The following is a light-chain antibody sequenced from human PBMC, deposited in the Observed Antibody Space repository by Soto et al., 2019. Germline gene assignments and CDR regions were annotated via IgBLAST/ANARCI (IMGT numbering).Light chain of an antibody. CDR1: HSIRNK. CDR3: QQYDNWPPT. CDR2: GAS. J-gene: IGKJ4*01. Sequence: SVMTQSPATVSVSPGDIATLSCSAIHSIRNKLAWYQQRPGQAPTLVIYGASTRATGVPASFRGSGSGTEFTLTINGLQSEDFALYWCQQYDNWPPTFGGGTKV. V-gene: IGKV3-15*01.